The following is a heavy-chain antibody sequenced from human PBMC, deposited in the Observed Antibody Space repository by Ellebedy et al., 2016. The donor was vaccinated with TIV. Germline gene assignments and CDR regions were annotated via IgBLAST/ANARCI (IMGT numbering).Heavy chain of an antibody. V-gene: IGHV4-39*01. CDR3: ARQGGFGDLSRTWFDP. Sequence: MPSETLSLTCTVSGDSVTNDIYFWAWIRQAPGKGPEWIGSLHHTETAHYNPSLRRRISISVDTTKNQIYLRLTSVTAADTGVFYCARQGGFGDLSRTWFDPWGQGTLVTVSS. CDR1: GDSVTNDIYF. CDR2: LHHTETA. D-gene: IGHD3-16*01. J-gene: IGHJ5*02.